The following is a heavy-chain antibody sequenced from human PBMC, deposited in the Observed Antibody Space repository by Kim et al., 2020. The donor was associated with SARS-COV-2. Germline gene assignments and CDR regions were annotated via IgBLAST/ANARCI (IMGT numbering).Heavy chain of an antibody. V-gene: IGHV3-7*01. D-gene: IGHD1-26*01. Sequence: YYVDAVKGRFTISRDNAKNSLYLQMNSLRAEDTAVYYCARDGSYYFLFDYWGQGTLVTVSS. J-gene: IGHJ4*02. CDR3: ARDGSYYFLFDY.